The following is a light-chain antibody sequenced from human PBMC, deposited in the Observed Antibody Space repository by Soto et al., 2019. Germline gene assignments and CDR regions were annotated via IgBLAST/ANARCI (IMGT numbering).Light chain of an antibody. J-gene: IGKJ5*01. Sequence: ETVLTQSPGTLSLSPGERATLSCRASQSSSSYLTWYQQRPGQATRLLIYAASRRATGIPDRFSGSGSGTDFTLTISRLEPEDFAVYYCQQYSTSPITFGQGTRLEIK. CDR3: QQYSTSPIT. V-gene: IGKV3-20*01. CDR1: QSSSSY. CDR2: AAS.